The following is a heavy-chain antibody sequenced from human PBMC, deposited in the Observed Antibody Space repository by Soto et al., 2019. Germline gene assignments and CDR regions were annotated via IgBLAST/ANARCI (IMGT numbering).Heavy chain of an antibody. CDR2: VSHDGKTE. Sequence: QVQLVESGGGVVQPGRSLRLSCAASGFTFSSYAMHWVRQAPGKGLEWVAVVSHDGKTEYTAASVKGRFTISRDTSANILSLQMNSLRDADSAVYYFGRVPYIIGHYSGGCDVWGQGTMVTVSS. J-gene: IGHJ3*01. CDR3: GRVPYIIGHYSGGCDV. CDR1: GFTFSSYA. D-gene: IGHD2-15*01. V-gene: IGHV3-30*04.